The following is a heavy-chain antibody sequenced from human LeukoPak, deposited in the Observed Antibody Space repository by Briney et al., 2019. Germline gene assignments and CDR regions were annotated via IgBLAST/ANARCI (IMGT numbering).Heavy chain of an antibody. V-gene: IGHV4-34*01. Sequence: MPSETLSLTCAVYGGSFSGYYWSWIRQPPGKGLEWIGEINHSGSTNYNPSLKSRVTISVDTSKNQFSLKLSSVTAADTAVYYCARADRAIAVAGTHFDSWGLGTLVTVSS. CDR3: ARADRAIAVAGTHFDS. J-gene: IGHJ4*02. D-gene: IGHD6-19*01. CDR2: INHSGST. CDR1: GGSFSGYY.